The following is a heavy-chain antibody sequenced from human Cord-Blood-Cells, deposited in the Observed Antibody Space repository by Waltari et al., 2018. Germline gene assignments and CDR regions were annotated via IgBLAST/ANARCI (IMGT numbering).Heavy chain of an antibody. CDR2: IIPILGTA. CDR1: GGTFSSYA. D-gene: IGHD2-15*01. J-gene: IGHJ4*02. Sequence: QVQLVQSGAEVKKPGSSVKVSCKASGGTFSSYAISWVRQAPGQGLEWMGGIIPILGTANYAQKFQGRVTITADESTSTAYMELSSLRSEDTAVYYCARESREGYCSGGSCSNFDYWGQGTLVTVSS. CDR3: ARESREGYCSGGSCSNFDY. V-gene: IGHV1-69*01.